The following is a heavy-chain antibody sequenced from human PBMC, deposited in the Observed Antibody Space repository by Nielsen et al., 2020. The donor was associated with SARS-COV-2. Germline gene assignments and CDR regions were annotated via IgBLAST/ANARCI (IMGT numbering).Heavy chain of an antibody. J-gene: IGHJ4*02. CDR3: ARAEGSGWQYYFDY. Sequence: SETLSLTCTVSGGSISSGDYYWSWIRQPPGKGLEWIGYIYYSGSTNYNPSLKSRVTISVDTSKNQFSLKLSSVTAADTAVYYCARAEGSGWQYYFDYWGQGTLVTVSS. V-gene: IGHV4-61*08. D-gene: IGHD6-19*01. CDR1: GGSISSGDYY. CDR2: IYYSGST.